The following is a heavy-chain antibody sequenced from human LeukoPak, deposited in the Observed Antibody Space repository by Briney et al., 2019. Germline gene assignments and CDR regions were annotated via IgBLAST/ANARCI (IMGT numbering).Heavy chain of an antibody. D-gene: IGHD6-19*01. CDR3: ERDSSGWYWFDP. J-gene: IGHJ5*02. CDR1: GGSISSYY. V-gene: IGHV4-59*01. Sequence: PSETLSLTCTVSGGSISSYYWSWIRQPPGKGLEWIGYIYYSGSTNYNPSLKSRVTISVDTSKNQFSLKLSSVTAADTAVYYCERDSSGWYWFDPWGQGTLVTVSS. CDR2: IYYSGST.